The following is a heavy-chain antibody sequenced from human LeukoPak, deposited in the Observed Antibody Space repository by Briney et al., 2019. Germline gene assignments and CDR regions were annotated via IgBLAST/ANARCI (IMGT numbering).Heavy chain of an antibody. CDR2: IYYSGST. CDR1: GGSISSYY. CDR3: ARSLVPAAIPYYYYYYMDV. D-gene: IGHD2-2*01. V-gene: IGHV4-59*12. J-gene: IGHJ6*03. Sequence: SETLSLTCTVSGGSISSYYWSWIRQPPGKGLEWIGYIYYSGSTNYNPSLKSRVTMSVDTSKNQFSLKLSSVTAADTAMYYCARSLVPAAIPYYYYYYMDVWGKGTTVTISS.